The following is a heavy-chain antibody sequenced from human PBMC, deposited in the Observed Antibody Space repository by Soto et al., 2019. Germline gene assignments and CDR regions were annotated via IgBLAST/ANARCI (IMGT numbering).Heavy chain of an antibody. CDR3: ARDSERGGSSWYTETLYYYYGMDV. V-gene: IGHV6-1*01. D-gene: IGHD6-13*01. J-gene: IGHJ6*04. CDR2: TYYRSKWYN. CDR1: GDSVSSNSAA. Sequence: SQTLSLTCAISGDSVSSNSAAWNWIRQSPSRGLEWLGRTYYRSKWYNDYAVSVKSRITINPDTSKNQFSLQLNSVTPEDTAVYYCARDSERGGSSWYTETLYYYYGMDVWGKGTTVTVDS.